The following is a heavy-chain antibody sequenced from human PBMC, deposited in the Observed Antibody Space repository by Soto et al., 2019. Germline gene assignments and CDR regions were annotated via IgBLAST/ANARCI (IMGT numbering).Heavy chain of an antibody. Sequence: ASVKVSCKVSGYTLTELSMHWVRQAPGKGLEWMGGFDPEDGETIYAQKFQGRVTMTEDTSTDTAYMELSSLRSEDTAVYYCATVRKVSGFWSGNYFSHYYYSMDVWSQGTTVTVAS. J-gene: IGHJ6*02. CDR1: GYTLTELS. D-gene: IGHD3-3*01. CDR2: FDPEDGET. CDR3: ATVRKVSGFWSGNYFSHYYYSMDV. V-gene: IGHV1-24*01.